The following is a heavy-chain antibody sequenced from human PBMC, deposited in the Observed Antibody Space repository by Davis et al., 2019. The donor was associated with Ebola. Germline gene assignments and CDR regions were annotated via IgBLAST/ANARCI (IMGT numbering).Heavy chain of an antibody. V-gene: IGHV3-7*03. D-gene: IGHD1-7*01. J-gene: IGHJ4*02. CDR1: GFTFSSHW. CDR2: IRPDGTVK. CDR3: ARLLGTASTYDY. Sequence: GGSLRLSCSASGFTFSSHWMTWVRQAPGKGLEWVADIRPDGTVKNHVDSVRGRFIISRDNARNSLFLQMDSLRVEDTAVYYCARLLGTASTYDYWGQGTLVTVSS.